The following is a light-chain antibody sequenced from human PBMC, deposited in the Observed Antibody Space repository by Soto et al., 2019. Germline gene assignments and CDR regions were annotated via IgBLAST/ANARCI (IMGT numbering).Light chain of an antibody. J-gene: IGLJ1*01. CDR1: SSNIGAGYD. CDR3: CSSGGSPTYV. V-gene: IGLV1-40*01. Sequence: QSVLTQPPSVSGPPGQTITISCTGSSSNIGAGYDVHWYQQLPGRAPKLLIYGNNNRPSGVPDRFSGSKSGTSVSLAITGLRGEDEADYHCCSSGGSPTYVFGTGTKLTVL. CDR2: GNN.